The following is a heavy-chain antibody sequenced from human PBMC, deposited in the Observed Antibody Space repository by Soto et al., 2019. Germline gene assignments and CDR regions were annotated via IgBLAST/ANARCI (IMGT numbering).Heavy chain of an antibody. D-gene: IGHD1-26*01. CDR1: GYTFTDYY. CDR2: VNPKLGDT. Sequence: QVQLVQSGAEVKRPGASVKVSCKASGYTFTDYYIHWVRQAPGQALEWMGCVNPKLGDTHFAQNFQDRVTMTRDTSISTAYMELSRLRFDDTATYYCAIERWYSRTWYSGDLDSWGQGTLVTVSS. CDR3: AIERWYSRTWYSGDLDS. J-gene: IGHJ4*02. V-gene: IGHV1-2*02.